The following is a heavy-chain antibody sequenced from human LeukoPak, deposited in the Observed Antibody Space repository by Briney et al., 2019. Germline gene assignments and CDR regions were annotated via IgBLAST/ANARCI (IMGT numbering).Heavy chain of an antibody. D-gene: IGHD6-19*01. CDR1: GYTFTIYD. Sequence: ASVTVSFTASGYTFTIYDINWVRPATGQGLGWLGWMNPNSGNTGYAQKLQGRVTMTRNTSISKAYMELSSLRSEDTAVYYCARGSYSSGWLHQNWFDPWGQGTLVTVSS. CDR3: ARGSYSSGWLHQNWFDP. CDR2: MNPNSGNT. V-gene: IGHV1-8*01. J-gene: IGHJ5*02.